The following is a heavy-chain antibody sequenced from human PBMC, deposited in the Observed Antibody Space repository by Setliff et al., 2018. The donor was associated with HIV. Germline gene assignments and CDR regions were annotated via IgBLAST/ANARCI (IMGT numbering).Heavy chain of an antibody. Sequence: ASVKVSCKASGGTFSNYAINWVRQAPGQGLEWMGRIIPVFGTTNYAQKFQGRVTSTADKSTTTAFMEMSSLRSEDTAVYYCAARIHIAAGGPDGFESWGQGTLVTVSS. CDR2: IIPVFGTT. J-gene: IGHJ4*03. CDR1: GGTFSNYA. CDR3: AARIHIAAGGPDGFES. D-gene: IGHD6-13*01. V-gene: IGHV1-69*06.